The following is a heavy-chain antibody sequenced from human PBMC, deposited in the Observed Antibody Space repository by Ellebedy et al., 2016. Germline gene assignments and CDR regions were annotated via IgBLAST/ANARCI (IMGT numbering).Heavy chain of an antibody. CDR2: ISYDGSNK. CDR3: ARSLVPVVGATMGGYFQH. V-gene: IGHV3-30*03. CDR1: EFTFSSYG. Sequence: GGSLRLSCAASEFTFSSYGMHWVRQAPGKGLEWVAVISYDGSNKYYADSVKGRFTISRDNSKNTLYLQMNSLRAEDTAVYYCARSLVPVVGATMGGYFQHWGQGTLVTVSS. D-gene: IGHD1-26*01. J-gene: IGHJ1*01.